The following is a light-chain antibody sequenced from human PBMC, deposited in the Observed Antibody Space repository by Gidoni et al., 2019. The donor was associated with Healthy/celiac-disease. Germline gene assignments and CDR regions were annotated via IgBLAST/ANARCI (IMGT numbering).Light chain of an antibody. Sequence: EIFFTHPPATLSVSPGERAPLSCRASQSVNSNLAWYQQKPGQAPRLLIYGASTRATGIPARFSGSGSGTEFTLTSSSLQSEDFAVDYCQQYNNWPPRTFGQGTKVEIK. V-gene: IGKV3-15*01. CDR1: QSVNSN. J-gene: IGKJ1*01. CDR3: QQYNNWPPRT. CDR2: GAS.